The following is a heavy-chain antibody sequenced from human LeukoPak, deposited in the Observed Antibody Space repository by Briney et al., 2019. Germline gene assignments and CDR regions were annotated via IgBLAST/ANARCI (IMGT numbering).Heavy chain of an antibody. J-gene: IGHJ4*02. Sequence: GGSLRLSCAASGFTFSSYAMTWVRQAPGKGLEWVSAIGGSGGGTYYADSVKGRFTISRDNSKNTLYVQMNSLRADDTAVYYCARGTAWYSSSWYFDYWGQGTLVTVSS. CDR1: GFTFSSYA. CDR2: IGGSGGGT. V-gene: IGHV3-23*01. CDR3: ARGTAWYSSSWYFDY. D-gene: IGHD6-13*01.